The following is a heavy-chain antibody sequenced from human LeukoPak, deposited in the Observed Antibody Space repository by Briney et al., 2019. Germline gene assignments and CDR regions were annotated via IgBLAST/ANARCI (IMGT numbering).Heavy chain of an antibody. D-gene: IGHD2-2*01. CDR1: GYTFTGYY. Sequence: VASVKVSCKASGYTFTGYYMHWVRQAPGQGLEWMGWINPNSGGTNYAQKFQGRVTMTRDTSISTAYMELSRLRSDDTAVYYCARGDCSSASCFLVNWFDPWGQGTLVTVSS. CDR2: INPNSGGT. V-gene: IGHV1-2*02. J-gene: IGHJ5*02. CDR3: ARGDCSSASCFLVNWFDP.